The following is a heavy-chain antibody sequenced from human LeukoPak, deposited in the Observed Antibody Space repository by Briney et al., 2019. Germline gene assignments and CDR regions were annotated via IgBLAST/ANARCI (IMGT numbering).Heavy chain of an antibody. V-gene: IGHV3-23*01. CDR3: AKGSNWNDVPTNFDY. Sequence: QPGGSLRLSYSPCGFTFSSYAMSWVRQAPGKGLEWVSAISGSGGSTYYADSVKGRFTISRDNSKNTLYLQMNSLRAEDTAVYYCAKGSNWNDVPTNFDYWGQGTLVTVSS. CDR1: GFTFSSYA. D-gene: IGHD1-20*01. J-gene: IGHJ4*02. CDR2: ISGSGGST.